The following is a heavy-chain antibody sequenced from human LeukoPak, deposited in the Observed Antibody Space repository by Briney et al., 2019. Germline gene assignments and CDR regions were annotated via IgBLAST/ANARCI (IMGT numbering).Heavy chain of an antibody. CDR3: ARDRELLDY. CDR1: GASISTGSSY. D-gene: IGHD1-26*01. V-gene: IGHV4-61*02. Sequence: SQTLSLTCTVSGASISTGSSYWSWIRQPAGKGLEWIGRIYTSGSTNYNPSLKSRVTMSVDTSKNQFSLKLSSVTAADTAVYYCARDRELLDYWGQGTLVTVSS. CDR2: IYTSGST. J-gene: IGHJ4*02.